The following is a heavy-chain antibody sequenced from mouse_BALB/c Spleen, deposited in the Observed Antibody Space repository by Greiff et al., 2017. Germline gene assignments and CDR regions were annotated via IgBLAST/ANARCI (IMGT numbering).Heavy chain of an antibody. CDR2: ISYSGST. V-gene: IGHV3-8*02. Sequence: ESGPSLVKPSQTLSLTCSVTGDSITSGYWNWIRKFPGNKLEYMGYISYSGSTYYNPSLKSRISITRDTSKNQYYLQLNSVTTEDTATYYCARALLLQNFWFAYWGQGTLVTVSA. CDR1: GDSITSGY. J-gene: IGHJ3*01. D-gene: IGHD1-1*01. CDR3: ARALLLQNFWFAY.